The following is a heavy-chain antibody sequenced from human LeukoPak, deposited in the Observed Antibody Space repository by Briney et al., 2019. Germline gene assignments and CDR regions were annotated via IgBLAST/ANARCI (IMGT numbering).Heavy chain of an antibody. CDR2: ISYDGSNK. V-gene: IGHV3-30*18. CDR1: GFTFSSYG. CDR3: AKVDIPYYYDSSGYSEGAFDI. D-gene: IGHD3-22*01. J-gene: IGHJ3*02. Sequence: GGSLRLSCAASGFTFSSYGMHWVRQAPGKGLEWVAVISYDGSNKYYADSVKGRFTISRDNSKNTLYLQMNSLRAEDTAVYYCAKVDIPYYYDSSGYSEGAFDIWSQGTMVTVSS.